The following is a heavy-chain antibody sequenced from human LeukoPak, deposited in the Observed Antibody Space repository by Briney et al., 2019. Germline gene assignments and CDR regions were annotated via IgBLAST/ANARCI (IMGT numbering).Heavy chain of an antibody. V-gene: IGHV3-23*01. CDR2: ISGSGGST. Sequence: GGSLRLSCAASGFTFSSYAMSWVRQAPGKGLEWVSAISGSGGSTYYADSVKGRFTISRDNSKNTLYLQMNSLRAEDTAVYYCARHGLLANGYYYYGMDVWGQGTTVTVSS. J-gene: IGHJ6*02. CDR1: GFTFSSYA. CDR3: ARHGLLANGYYYYGMDV. D-gene: IGHD3/OR15-3a*01.